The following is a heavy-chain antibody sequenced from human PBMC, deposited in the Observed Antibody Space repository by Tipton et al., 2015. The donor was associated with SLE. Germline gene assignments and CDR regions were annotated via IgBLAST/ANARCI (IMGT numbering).Heavy chain of an antibody. CDR1: GGSISSSSYY. J-gene: IGHJ1*01. Sequence: TLSLTCTVSGGSISSSSYYWGWIRQPPGKGLEWIGYIYYSGSTNYNPSLKSRVTISVDTSKNQFSLKLSSVTAADTAVYYCASVYYYFWSGYRAEYFQHCGQGSLVAVAS. V-gene: IGHV4-61*05. CDR2: IYYSGST. CDR3: ASVYYYFWSGYRAEYFQH. D-gene: IGHD3-3*01.